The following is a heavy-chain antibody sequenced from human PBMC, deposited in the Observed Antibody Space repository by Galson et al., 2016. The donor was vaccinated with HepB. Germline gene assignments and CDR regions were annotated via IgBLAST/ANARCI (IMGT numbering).Heavy chain of an antibody. Sequence: SLRLSCAASGFNFGGFAMHWVRQVPGKGLEWVSAITWNTNNIQYADSVRGRFTISRDNAKNSLYLQMNSLRPDDTAFYYCTKGLPYGTTWVGAFDPWGQGTLITVSS. CDR3: TKGLPYGTTWVGAFDP. V-gene: IGHV3-9*01. D-gene: IGHD3-10*01. J-gene: IGHJ5*02. CDR2: ITWNTNNI. CDR1: GFNFGGFA.